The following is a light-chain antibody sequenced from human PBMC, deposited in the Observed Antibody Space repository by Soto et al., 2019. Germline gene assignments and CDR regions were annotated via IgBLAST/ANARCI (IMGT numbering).Light chain of an antibody. J-gene: IGKJ2*01. CDR3: QHYDGSPRT. V-gene: IGKV3-20*01. CDR2: GVF. Sequence: ETVLTQSPGTVSLSPGERATLSCTTSQTVNSDYLAWYQQKPGQAPRLLIYGVFNRATGIPDRFSGIGSGTDFTLTISGLEPEDSAVYYCQHYDGSPRTFGQGTNLEI. CDR1: QTVNSDY.